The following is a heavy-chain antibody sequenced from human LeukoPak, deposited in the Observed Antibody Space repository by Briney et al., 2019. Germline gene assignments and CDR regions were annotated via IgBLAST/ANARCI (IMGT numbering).Heavy chain of an antibody. J-gene: IGHJ4*02. CDR1: GFTFISYS. V-gene: IGHV3-48*01. D-gene: IGHD5-24*01. CDR2: ITSTSATI. CDR3: ARDISSDGYNS. Sequence: QAGGSLRLSCEASGFTFISYSMAWVRQAPGKGLEWVSYITSTSATILYADSVRGRFTISRDNAKNSLYLQMNYLRAEDTAVYYCARDISSDGYNSWGRGTLVTVSS.